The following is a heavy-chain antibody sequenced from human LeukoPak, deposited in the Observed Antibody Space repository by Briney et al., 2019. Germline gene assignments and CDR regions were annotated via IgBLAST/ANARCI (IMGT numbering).Heavy chain of an antibody. V-gene: IGHV3-66*01. D-gene: IGHD4/OR15-4a*01. CDR1: GLTVSNNY. CDR3: ARDYGG. CDR2: FYSGGST. J-gene: IGHJ4*02. Sequence: GSLRLSCAGSGLTVSNNYMSWVRQAPGKGLEWGSFFYSGGSTNNADSVKGRFTLSRDKSKNTLYLQMNSLRAEDTPVYYCARDYGGWGQGTLVTVS.